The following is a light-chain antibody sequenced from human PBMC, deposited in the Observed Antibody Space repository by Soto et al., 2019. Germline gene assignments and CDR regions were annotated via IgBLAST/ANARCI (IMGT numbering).Light chain of an antibody. Sequence: QSVLTQPPSASGSPGQSVTISCTGTSSDVGSYRFVSWYQQHPGKAPKLLIYEVSKRPSGVPDRFSASTSGNTASLTVSGLQAEDEADYYCSSYAGSNNLVFGGGTKLTVL. CDR1: SSDVGSYRF. CDR2: EVS. J-gene: IGLJ2*01. CDR3: SSYAGSNNLV. V-gene: IGLV2-8*01.